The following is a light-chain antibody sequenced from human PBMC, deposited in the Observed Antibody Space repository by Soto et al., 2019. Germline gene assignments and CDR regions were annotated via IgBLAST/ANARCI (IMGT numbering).Light chain of an antibody. J-gene: IGLJ7*01. V-gene: IGLV2-14*03. CDR3: CSSTGSDIHYV. CDR1: SSDVGAYNY. CDR2: SVS. Sequence: QSVLTQPASVSGSPGQSIAISCTGTSSDVGAYNYVSWYQHRPGKAPELIIYSVSHRPSGVSDRFSGSKSGNTASLTISGLQAEDEADYYCCSSTGSDIHYVFGAGTQLTVL.